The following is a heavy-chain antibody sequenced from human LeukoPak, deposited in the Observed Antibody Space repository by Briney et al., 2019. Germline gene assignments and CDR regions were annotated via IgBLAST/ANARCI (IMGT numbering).Heavy chain of an antibody. V-gene: IGHV3-33*01. CDR1: KFTFSTYG. D-gene: IGHD3-9*01. CDR3: ARDLYDILTGSPSRLDS. CDR2: IWSDGSDR. J-gene: IGHJ4*02. Sequence: GGSLRLSCAASKFTFSTYGMHWVRQAPGKGLEWVAVIWSDGSDRYYADSVKGRFTVSRDNSKDTLYLQMNSLRVEDTAVYYCARDLYDILTGSPSRLDSWGQGTLVTVSS.